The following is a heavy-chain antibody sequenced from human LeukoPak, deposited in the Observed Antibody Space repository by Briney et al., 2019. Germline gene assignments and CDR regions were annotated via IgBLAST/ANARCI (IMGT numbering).Heavy chain of an antibody. CDR2: ISSSSSNI. CDR3: ARESGTYAPFDY. D-gene: IGHD1-26*01. CDR1: GFTFSSFT. J-gene: IGHJ4*02. V-gene: IGHV3-21*01. Sequence: GGSLRLSCAASGFTFSSFTMSWVRQTPGKGLEWVSAISSSSSNIYYADSVKGRFTISRDNAKNTLYLQMNSLRAEDTAIYYCARESGTYAPFDYWGQGTLVTVSS.